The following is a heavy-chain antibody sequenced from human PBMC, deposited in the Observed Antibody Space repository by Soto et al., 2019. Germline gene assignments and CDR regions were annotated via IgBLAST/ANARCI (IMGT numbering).Heavy chain of an antibody. Sequence: EAQLVESGGELVQPGGSLRRSCAASGFTFSSHGMSWVRQAPGKGLEWIAGLSRGGGSTYYADSVKGRFTISRDNSKNTLTLIMNSLRVEDTALYYCAKDGQFRTDGFDIWGQGTMVTVSS. J-gene: IGHJ3*02. CDR3: AKDGQFRTDGFDI. D-gene: IGHD1-1*01. CDR2: LSRGGGST. CDR1: GFTFSSHG. V-gene: IGHV3-23*04.